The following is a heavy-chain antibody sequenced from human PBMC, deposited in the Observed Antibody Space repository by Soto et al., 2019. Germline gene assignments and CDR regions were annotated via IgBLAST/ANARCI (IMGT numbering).Heavy chain of an antibody. CDR3: ARDYGTVTPPGDY. CDR1: GFTFSNYA. Sequence: PGGSLRHSCAASGFTFSNYAMSWDRQAPGKGLEWVSGISDGGSSTYYADSVKGRFTISRDNSKNTLYLQMNSLRAEDTAVYYCARDYGTVTPPGDYWGQGTLVTVSS. V-gene: IGHV3-23*01. D-gene: IGHD4-17*01. CDR2: ISDGGSST. J-gene: IGHJ4*02.